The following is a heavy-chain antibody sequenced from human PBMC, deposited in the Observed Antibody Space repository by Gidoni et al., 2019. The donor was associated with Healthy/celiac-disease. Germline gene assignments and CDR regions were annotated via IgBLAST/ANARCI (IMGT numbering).Heavy chain of an antibody. CDR2: IIPIFGTA. D-gene: IGHD2-21*02. CDR1: GGTFSSYA. J-gene: IGHJ1*01. CDR3: ASTVVVTRHDLAGVYFQH. Sequence: QVQLVQSGAEVKKPGSSVKVSCKASGGTFSSYAISWVRQAPGQGLEWMGGIIPIFGTANYAQKFQGRVMITADESTSTAYMGLSSLRSEDTAVYYCASTVVVTRHDLAGVYFQHWGQGTLVTVSS. V-gene: IGHV1-69*01.